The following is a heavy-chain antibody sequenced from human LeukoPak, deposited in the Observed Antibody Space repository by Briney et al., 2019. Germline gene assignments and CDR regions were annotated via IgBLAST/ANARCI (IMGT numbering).Heavy chain of an antibody. J-gene: IGHJ3*02. Sequence: GASVNVSCKASGGTFSSYAISWVRQAPGQGLEWMGGIIPIFGTANYAQKFQGRVTITADESTSTAYMELSSLRSEDTAVYYCARDKQQPIDAFDIWGQGTMVTVSS. D-gene: IGHD6-13*01. CDR3: ARDKQQPIDAFDI. V-gene: IGHV1-69*13. CDR2: IIPIFGTA. CDR1: GGTFSSYA.